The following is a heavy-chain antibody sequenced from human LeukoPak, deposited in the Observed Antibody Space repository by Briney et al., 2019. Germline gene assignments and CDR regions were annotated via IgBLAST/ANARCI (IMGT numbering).Heavy chain of an antibody. CDR3: ARDAVWGYYDSSGYYPLDY. Sequence: GGSLRLSCAASGFTFSSYEMNWVRQAPGKGLEWVSYISSSSSTIYYADSVKGRFTVSRDNAKNSLYLQMNSLRAEDTAVYYCARDAVWGYYDSSGYYPLDYWGQGTLVTVSS. CDR1: GFTFSSYE. J-gene: IGHJ4*02. CDR2: ISSSSSTI. D-gene: IGHD3-22*01. V-gene: IGHV3-48*01.